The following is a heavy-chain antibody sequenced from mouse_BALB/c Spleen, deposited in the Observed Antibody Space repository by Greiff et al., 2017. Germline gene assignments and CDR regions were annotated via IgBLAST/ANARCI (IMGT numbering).Heavy chain of an antibody. V-gene: IGHV5-6*01. CDR1: GFTFSSYA. D-gene: IGHD2-4*01. CDR2: ISDGGSYT. J-gene: IGHJ3*01. Sequence: EVQGVESGGGLVKPGGSLKLSCAASGFTFSSYAMSWVRQSPEKRLEWVATISDGGSYTYYPDSVKGRFTISRDNAKNNLYLQMSSLKSEDTAMYYCARDYDYDSWFAYWGQGTLVTVSA. CDR3: ARDYDYDSWFAY.